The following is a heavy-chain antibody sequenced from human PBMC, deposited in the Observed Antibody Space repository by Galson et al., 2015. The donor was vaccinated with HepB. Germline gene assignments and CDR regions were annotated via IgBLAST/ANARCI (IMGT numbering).Heavy chain of an antibody. CDR3: ARLRTALITGSYFDY. V-gene: IGHV4-59*11. CDR1: GDSISSHS. J-gene: IGHJ4*02. CDR2: ITFDGRT. Sequence: ETLSLTCTVSGDSISSHSWSWIRQSPEKGLEYLASITFDGRTNNNPSLESRATVSLDTSKRQISLNLKSVTTADTAVYFCARLRTALITGSYFDYWGQGTLVTVSS. D-gene: IGHD3-10*01.